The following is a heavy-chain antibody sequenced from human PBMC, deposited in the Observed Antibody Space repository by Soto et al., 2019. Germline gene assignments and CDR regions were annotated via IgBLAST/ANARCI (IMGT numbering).Heavy chain of an antibody. D-gene: IGHD6-13*01. CDR2: MNLNGDS. CDR1: GYIFTSHD. V-gene: IGHV1-8*01. CDR3: ARGGPAAGVDL. J-gene: IGHJ5*02. Sequence: ASVKVSCKASGYIFTSHDIDWVRQASGQGLEWMGWMNLNGDSGYAQDFQGRISMTRDTATDTAYMELSSLRSDDTAVYYCARGGPAAGVDLWGQGTLVTVSS.